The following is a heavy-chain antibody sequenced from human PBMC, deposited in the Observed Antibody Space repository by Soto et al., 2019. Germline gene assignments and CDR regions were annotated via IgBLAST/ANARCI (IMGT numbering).Heavy chain of an antibody. CDR2: IIPIFGTA. V-gene: IGHV1-69*13. J-gene: IGHJ4*02. Sequence: SVKVSCKASGGTFSSYAISWVRQAPGQGLEWMGGIIPIFGTANYAQKFQGRVTITADESTGTAYMELSSLRSEDTAVYYCARGLSGASAYFDYWGQGTLVTVSS. CDR1: GGTFSSYA. D-gene: IGHD3-10*01. CDR3: ARGLSGASAYFDY.